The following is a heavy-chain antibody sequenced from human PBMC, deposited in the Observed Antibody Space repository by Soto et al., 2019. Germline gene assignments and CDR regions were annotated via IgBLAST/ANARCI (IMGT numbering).Heavy chain of an antibody. CDR1: GFTFSSYW. Sequence: VGSLRLSCAASGFTFSSYWMSWVRQAPGKGLEWVANITISRDNAKNSLYLQMNSLRAEDTAVYYCARDRPVVVPAASSMDVWGQGTTVTVSS. CDR3: ARDRPVVVPAASSMDV. V-gene: IGHV3-7*01. J-gene: IGHJ6*02. D-gene: IGHD2-2*01.